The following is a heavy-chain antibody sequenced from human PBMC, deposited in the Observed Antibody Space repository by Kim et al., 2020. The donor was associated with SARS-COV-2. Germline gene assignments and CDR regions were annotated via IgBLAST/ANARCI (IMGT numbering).Heavy chain of an antibody. J-gene: IGHJ4*02. CDR3: ARDCTASIDH. CDR1: GFTFSNYD. D-gene: IGHD2-8*01. CDR2: RRDDGTDE. Sequence: GGSLRLSCAASGFTFSNYDMHWVRQAPGKGLEWVALRRDDGTDEFYADSLKARFTISRDNSKNTLYLQINNLKTDDTAVYYCARDCTASIDHWGQGTLVTVSS. V-gene: IGHV3-30*02.